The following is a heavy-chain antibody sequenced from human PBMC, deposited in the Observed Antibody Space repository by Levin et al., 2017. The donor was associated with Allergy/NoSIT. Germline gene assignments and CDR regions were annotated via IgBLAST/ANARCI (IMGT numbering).Heavy chain of an antibody. CDR2: IKEDGSER. CDR1: GFTFRSYW. V-gene: IGHV3-7*01. D-gene: IGHD2-2*01. J-gene: IGHJ6*03. CDR3: ARDPLPKYCSITSCPDYMDV. Sequence: GGSLRLSCAASGFTFRSYWMTWVRQAPGKGLEWVANIKEDGSERYYVDSVKGRFIISRDNAKNSLYLQMNRLRTEDTAVYHCARDPLPKYCSITSCPDYMDVWGKGTTVIVSS.